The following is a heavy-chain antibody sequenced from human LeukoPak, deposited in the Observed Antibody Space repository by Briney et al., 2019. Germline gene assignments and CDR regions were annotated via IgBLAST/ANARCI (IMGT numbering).Heavy chain of an antibody. CDR2: INHSGST. J-gene: IGHJ4*02. D-gene: IGHD6-13*01. CDR1: GGSFSGYY. CDR3: ARHLSSRYYFEN. V-gene: IGHV4-34*01. Sequence: PSETLSLTCAVYGGSFSGYYWSWIRQPPGKGLEWIGEINHSGSTNYNPSLKSRVTISVDTSKNQFSLNLTSVTAADTAVYYCARHLSSRYYFENWGQGTLVTVSS.